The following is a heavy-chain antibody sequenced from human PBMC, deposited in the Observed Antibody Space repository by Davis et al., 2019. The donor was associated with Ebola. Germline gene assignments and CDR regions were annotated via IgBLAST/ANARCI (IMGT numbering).Heavy chain of an antibody. J-gene: IGHJ4*02. CDR2: INHSGST. CDR3: ARGGYSYGFDY. Sequence: SETLSLTCAVYGGSFSGYYWSWIRQPPGKGLEWIGEINHSGSTNYNPSLKSRVTISVDTSKNQFSLKLSSVTAADTAVYYCARGGYSYGFDYWGQGTLVTGSS. V-gene: IGHV4-34*01. D-gene: IGHD5-18*01. CDR1: GGSFSGYY.